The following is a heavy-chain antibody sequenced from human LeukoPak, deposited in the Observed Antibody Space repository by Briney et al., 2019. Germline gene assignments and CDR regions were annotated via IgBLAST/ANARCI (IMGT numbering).Heavy chain of an antibody. D-gene: IGHD3-16*01. J-gene: IGHJ5*02. Sequence: SETLSLTCTVSGGSIINYYWGWIRQPAGKGLEWIGRIYLSGSTNYNPSLKSRVILSLDTSKNQLSLKLSSVTAADTAVYYCARDGESSDYSWANWFDPWGQGTLVTVSS. V-gene: IGHV4-4*07. CDR1: GGSIINYY. CDR3: ARDGESSDYSWANWFDP. CDR2: IYLSGST.